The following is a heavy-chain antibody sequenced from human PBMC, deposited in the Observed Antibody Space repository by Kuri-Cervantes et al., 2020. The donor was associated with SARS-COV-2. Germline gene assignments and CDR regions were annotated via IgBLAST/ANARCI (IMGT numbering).Heavy chain of an antibody. CDR1: GYTFTDYY. J-gene: IGHJ4*02. CDR2: INPYGGT. CDR3: ARNRRMSGYSFGFDL. D-gene: IGHD5-18*01. Sequence: ASVKVSCKTSGYTFTDYYMHWVRQAPGQGPEWMGWINPYGGTNSAQKFQGRVTMTRGTSTSTVHMELRRLRFDDTAVYYCARNRRMSGYSFGFDLWGQGTLVTVSS. V-gene: IGHV1-2*02.